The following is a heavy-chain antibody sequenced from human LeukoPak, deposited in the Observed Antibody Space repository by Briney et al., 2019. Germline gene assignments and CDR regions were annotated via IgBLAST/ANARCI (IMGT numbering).Heavy chain of an antibody. V-gene: IGHV1-18*01. D-gene: IGHD1-7*01. CDR1: GYTFSNYG. Sequence: ASVKVSCKASGYTFSNYGISWVRQAPGQGLEWMGWISGYNGVTNYPQKRQGRVTMTTDTSTSTAYMELRSLRSDDTAVYYCARFPKAGTTSFYYYYMDVWGKGTTVTVSS. J-gene: IGHJ6*03. CDR2: ISGYNGVT. CDR3: ARFPKAGTTSFYYYYMDV.